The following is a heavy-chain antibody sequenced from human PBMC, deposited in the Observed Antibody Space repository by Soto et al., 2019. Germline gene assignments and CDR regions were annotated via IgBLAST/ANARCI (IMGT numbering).Heavy chain of an antibody. CDR2: ISYDGSNK. Sequence: PGGSLRLSCAASGFTFSSYAMHWVRQAPGKGLEWVAVISYDGSNKYYADSVKGRFTISRDNSKNTLYLQMNSLRAEDTAVYYCARVRDYGDRRRVFDYWGQGTLVTVSS. D-gene: IGHD4-17*01. CDR1: GFTFSSYA. V-gene: IGHV3-30-3*01. CDR3: ARVRDYGDRRRVFDY. J-gene: IGHJ4*02.